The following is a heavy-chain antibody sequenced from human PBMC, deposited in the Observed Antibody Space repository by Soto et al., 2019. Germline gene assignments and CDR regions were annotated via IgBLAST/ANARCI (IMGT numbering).Heavy chain of an antibody. CDR1: GFIFDDYA. Sequence: GGSLRLSCAASGFIFDDYAMHWVRQAPGKGLEWVSCISWNGGSIDYADSVKARFTISRDNAKNSLYLQMNSLRAEDTALYYCAKDIAGRGYFYYYYGMDVWGQGTTVTVSS. V-gene: IGHV3-9*01. CDR2: ISWNGGSI. CDR3: AKDIAGRGYFYYYYGMDV. D-gene: IGHD3-10*01. J-gene: IGHJ6*02.